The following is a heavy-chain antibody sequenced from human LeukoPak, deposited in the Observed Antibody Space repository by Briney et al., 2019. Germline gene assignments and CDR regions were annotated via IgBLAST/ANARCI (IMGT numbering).Heavy chain of an antibody. Sequence: ASVKVSCKASGYTVNNYDINWVRQAPGQGLEWMGWMNPNSGNTGYAQKFQGRFTLTRETFISTAYMELSSLRSDDTAVYYCVRAMAPLDTFNYQYAMDVWGQGTMVTVSS. CDR2: MNPNSGNT. V-gene: IGHV1-8*01. CDR3: VRAMAPLDTFNYQYAMDV. CDR1: GYTVNNYD. D-gene: IGHD5-24*01. J-gene: IGHJ6*02.